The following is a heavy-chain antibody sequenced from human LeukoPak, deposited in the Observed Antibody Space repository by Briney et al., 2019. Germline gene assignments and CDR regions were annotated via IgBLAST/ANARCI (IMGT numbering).Heavy chain of an antibody. J-gene: IGHJ4*02. CDR2: ISSSSSYI. CDR3: ARGGYYDFWSGYQPFYFDY. V-gene: IGHV3-21*01. D-gene: IGHD3-3*01. CDR1: GFTFSSYS. Sequence: GGSLRLSCAASGFTFSSYSMNWVRQAPGKGLEWVSSISSSSSYIYYADSVKGRFTISRDNAKNSLYLQMNSLRAEDTAVYYCARGGYYDFWSGYQPFYFDYWGQGTLVTVSS.